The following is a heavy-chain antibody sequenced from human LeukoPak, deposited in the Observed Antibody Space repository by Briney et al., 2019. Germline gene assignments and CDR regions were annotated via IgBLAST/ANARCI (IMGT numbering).Heavy chain of an antibody. D-gene: IGHD3-10*01. CDR1: GFTFSSYW. CDR2: IHSDGSST. J-gene: IGHJ6*03. V-gene: IGHV3-74*01. Sequence: GGSLRLSCAASGFTFSSYWMHWVRQAPGKGLVWVSRIHSDGSSTNYADSVKGRLTISRDNTKNTLYLQMNSLRAEDTAVYYCARGGVGSGSYHYYYMDVWGKGTTVTVSS. CDR3: ARGGVGSGSYHYYYMDV.